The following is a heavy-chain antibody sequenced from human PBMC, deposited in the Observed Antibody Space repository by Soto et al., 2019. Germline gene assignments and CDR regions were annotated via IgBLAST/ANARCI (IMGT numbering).Heavy chain of an antibody. CDR2: IYYSGST. CDR1: GGSISSGDYY. D-gene: IGHD2-15*01. J-gene: IGHJ3*02. CDR3: ARDVRWSKSFDI. Sequence: PSETLSLTCTVSGGSISSGDYYWSWIRQPPGKGLEWIGYIYYSGSTYYNPSLKSRVTISVDTSRNQFSLKLSSMTAADTAVYFCARDVRWSKSFDIWGQGTMVTVSS. V-gene: IGHV4-30-4*01.